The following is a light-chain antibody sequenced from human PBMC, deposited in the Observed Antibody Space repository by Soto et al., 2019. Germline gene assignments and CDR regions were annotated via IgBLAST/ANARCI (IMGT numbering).Light chain of an antibody. CDR3: QQSDNTPYT. CDR1: QTISTY. J-gene: IGKJ2*01. V-gene: IGKV1-39*01. Sequence: DIQMTQSPSSLSASVGDRVTITCRASQTISTYLNWYQQKPGKAPRLLIYDASSLLSGVPSRFSGSGSGTDFTLTIASLQPEYFSTYYCQQSDNTPYTFGQGT. CDR2: DAS.